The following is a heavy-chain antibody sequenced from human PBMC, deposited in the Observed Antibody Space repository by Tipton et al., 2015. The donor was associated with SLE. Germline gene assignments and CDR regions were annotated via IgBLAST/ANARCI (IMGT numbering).Heavy chain of an antibody. CDR3: ARDRGAYDSSGYWVDRYYGMDV. Sequence: SLRLSCAVSGFNVRDTYMSWIRQAPGKGPEWVSVSYDDGIRAAYADSVKGRFSISRDNFKNSLSLQMNGLRVEDTAIYYCARDRGAYDSSGYWVDRYYGMDVWGQGTAVTVSS. V-gene: IGHV3-66*01. D-gene: IGHD3-22*01. J-gene: IGHJ6*02. CDR1: GFNVRDTY. CDR2: SYDDGIRA.